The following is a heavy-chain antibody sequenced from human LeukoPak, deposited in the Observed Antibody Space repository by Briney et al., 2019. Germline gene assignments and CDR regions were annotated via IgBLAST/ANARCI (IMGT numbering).Heavy chain of an antibody. D-gene: IGHD3-22*01. Sequence: GGSLRLSCAASGFSFSSYNMNWVRQIPGKGLEWVSSISTSSDYIYYADSVKGRFTISRDNSKNTLYLQMNRLRAEDTAVYYCARGSGHYYYYFDYWGQGTLVTVSS. V-gene: IGHV3-21*01. J-gene: IGHJ4*02. CDR2: ISTSSDYI. CDR1: GFSFSSYN. CDR3: ARGSGHYYYYFDY.